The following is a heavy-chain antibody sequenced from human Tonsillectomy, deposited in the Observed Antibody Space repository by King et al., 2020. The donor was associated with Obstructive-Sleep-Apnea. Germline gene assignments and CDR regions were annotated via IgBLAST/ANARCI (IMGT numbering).Heavy chain of an antibody. D-gene: IGHD4-17*01. CDR2: INPNSGDT. Sequence: VQLVESGAEVKKPGASVKVSCKASGYTFTGYYMHWVRQAPGQGLEWMGWINPNSGDTNFAQKFQGWVTMTRDTSINTAYMELSRLRSDDTAVYYCARDSLLDYGDYLDYWGQGTLVTVSS. V-gene: IGHV1-2*04. J-gene: IGHJ4*02. CDR1: GYTFTGYY. CDR3: ARDSLLDYGDYLDY.